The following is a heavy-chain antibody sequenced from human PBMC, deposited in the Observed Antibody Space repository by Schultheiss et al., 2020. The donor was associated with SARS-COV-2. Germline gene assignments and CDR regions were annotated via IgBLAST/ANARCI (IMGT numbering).Heavy chain of an antibody. D-gene: IGHD5-12*01. Sequence: ASVKVSCKASGGTFSSYAISWVRQATGQGLEWMGWMNPNSGNTGYAQKFQGRVTMTRNTSISTAYMELSSLRSEDTAVYYCARGKLIVATPWDYYGMDVWGQGTTVTVSS. CDR1: GGTFSSYA. V-gene: IGHV1-8*02. CDR2: MNPNSGNT. CDR3: ARGKLIVATPWDYYGMDV. J-gene: IGHJ6*02.